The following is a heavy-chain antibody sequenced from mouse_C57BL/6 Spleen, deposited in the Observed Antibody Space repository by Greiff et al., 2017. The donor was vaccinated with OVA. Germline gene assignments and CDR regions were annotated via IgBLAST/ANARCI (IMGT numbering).Heavy chain of an antibody. CDR2: INPNNGGT. CDR3: AREEGNRFAY. CDR1: GYTFTDYY. D-gene: IGHD2-1*01. J-gene: IGHJ3*01. Sequence: VQLQQSGPELVKPGASVKISCKASGYTFTDYYMNWVKQSHGKSLEWIGDINPNNGGTSYNQKFKGKATLTVDKSSSTAYMELRSLTSEDSAVYYCAREEGNRFAYWGQGTLVTVSA. V-gene: IGHV1-26*01.